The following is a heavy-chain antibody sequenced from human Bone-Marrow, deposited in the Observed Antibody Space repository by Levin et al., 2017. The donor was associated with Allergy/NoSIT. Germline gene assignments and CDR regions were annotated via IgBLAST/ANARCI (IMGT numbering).Heavy chain of an antibody. D-gene: IGHD3-9*01. CDR1: GFTFSSYG. Sequence: GGSLRLSCAASGFTFSSYGMHWVRQAPGKGLEWVAVISYDGSNKYYADSVKGRFTISRDNSKNTLYLQMNSLRAEDTAVYYCAKLMVLRYFDWLSHHPDAFDIWGQGTMVTVSS. CDR3: AKLMVLRYFDWLSHHPDAFDI. V-gene: IGHV3-30*18. CDR2: ISYDGSNK. J-gene: IGHJ3*02.